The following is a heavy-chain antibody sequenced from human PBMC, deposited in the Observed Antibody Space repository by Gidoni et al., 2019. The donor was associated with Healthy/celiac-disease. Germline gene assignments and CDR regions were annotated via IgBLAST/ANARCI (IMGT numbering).Heavy chain of an antibody. CDR1: GFTFSSYA. V-gene: IGHV3-30-3*01. Sequence: QVQLVESGGGVVQPGRSLRLPCAASGFTFSSYAMHWVRQAPGKGLEWVAVISYDGSNKYYADSVKGRFTISRDNSKNTLYLQMNSLRAEDTAVYYCARAPKPYYYGSGRPEENGMDVWGQGTTVTVSS. CDR3: ARAPKPYYYGSGRPEENGMDV. D-gene: IGHD3-10*01. J-gene: IGHJ6*02. CDR2: ISYDGSNK.